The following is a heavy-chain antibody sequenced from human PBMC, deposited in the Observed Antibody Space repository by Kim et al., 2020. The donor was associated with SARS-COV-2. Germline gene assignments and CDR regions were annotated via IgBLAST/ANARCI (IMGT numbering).Heavy chain of an antibody. J-gene: IGHJ5*02. CDR3: ARFPRRARGSNWFDP. Sequence: NPSLKSRVTISVDTSKNQFSLKLSSVTAADTAVYYCARFPRRARGSNWFDPWGQGTLVTVSS. D-gene: IGHD5-12*01. V-gene: IGHV4-34*01.